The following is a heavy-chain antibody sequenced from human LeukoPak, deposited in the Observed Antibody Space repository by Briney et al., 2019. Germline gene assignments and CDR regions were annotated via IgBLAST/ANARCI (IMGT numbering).Heavy chain of an antibody. V-gene: IGHV1-69*04. Sequence: GASVKVSCKASGYTFTSYGISWVRQAPGQGLEWMGRIIPILGIANYAQKFQGRVTITADKSTSTAYMELSSLRSEDTAVYYCAREDSTDAFDIWGQGTMVTVSS. J-gene: IGHJ3*02. CDR3: AREDSTDAFDI. D-gene: IGHD3/OR15-3a*01. CDR2: IIPILGIA. CDR1: GYTFTSYG.